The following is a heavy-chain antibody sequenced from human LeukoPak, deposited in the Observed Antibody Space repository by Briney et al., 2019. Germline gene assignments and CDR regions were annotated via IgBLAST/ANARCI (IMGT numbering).Heavy chain of an antibody. CDR2: IYYSGST. Sequence: SETLSLTCTVSGGSISSYYWSWIRKPPGKGLEWIGYIYYSGSTNYNPSLKGRVTISVDTSKNQLSLKLSSVTAADTAVYYWARSSGWQRGMDSWGQRNLVTVSS. CDR3: ARSSGWQRGMDS. J-gene: IGHJ4*02. V-gene: IGHV4-59*01. CDR1: GGSISSYY. D-gene: IGHD6-19*01.